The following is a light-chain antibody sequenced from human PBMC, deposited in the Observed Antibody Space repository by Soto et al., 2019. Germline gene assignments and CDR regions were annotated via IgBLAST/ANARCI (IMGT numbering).Light chain of an antibody. CDR3: CSYAGSSTFFYV. V-gene: IGLV2-23*03. CDR2: EGS. Sequence: QSALTLPASVSGSPGQSITISCTGTSSDVGSYNLVSWYQQHPGKAPKLMIYEGSKRPSGVSNRSSGSKSGNTASLTISGLQAEDEADYYCCSYAGSSTFFYVLGTGTKVTVL. CDR1: SSDVGSYNL. J-gene: IGLJ1*01.